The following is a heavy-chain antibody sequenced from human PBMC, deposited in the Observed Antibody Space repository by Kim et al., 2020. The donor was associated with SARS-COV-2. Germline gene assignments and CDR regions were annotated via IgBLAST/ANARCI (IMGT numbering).Heavy chain of an antibody. V-gene: IGHV3-48*02. CDR3: ARVKDYDSSGYYFTAEGTDY. Sequence: RFTISRDNAKNSLYLQMNSLRDEDTAVYYCARVKDYDSSGYYFTAEGTDYWGQGTLVTVSS. J-gene: IGHJ4*02. D-gene: IGHD3-22*01.